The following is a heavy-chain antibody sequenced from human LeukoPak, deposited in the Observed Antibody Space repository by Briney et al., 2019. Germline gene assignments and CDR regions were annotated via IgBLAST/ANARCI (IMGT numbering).Heavy chain of an antibody. V-gene: IGHV4-38-2*02. J-gene: IGHJ4*02. D-gene: IGHD3-9*01. CDR2: IYHSGST. CDR1: GYSISSGYY. CDR3: ARDLISSRSEFDY. Sequence: PSETQSLTCTVSGYSISSGYYWGWIRQPPGKGLEWIGSIYHSGSTYYNPSLKSRVTISVDTSKNQFSLKLSSVTAADTAVYYCARDLISSRSEFDYWGQGTLVTVSS.